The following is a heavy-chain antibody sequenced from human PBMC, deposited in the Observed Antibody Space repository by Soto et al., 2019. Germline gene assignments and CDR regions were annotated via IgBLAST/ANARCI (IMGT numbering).Heavy chain of an antibody. D-gene: IGHD3-16*01. CDR1: GYTFTSYD. CDR3: SVVGEQLAYYYGIDV. Sequence: SVKVSCKASGYTFTSYDISWVRQAPGQGLEWMGGIIPIFGTANYAQKFQGRVTITADESTSTAYMELSSTRSEDTAVYYCSVVGEQLAYYYGIDVWVQGTTVTVSS. V-gene: IGHV1-69*13. CDR2: IIPIFGTA. J-gene: IGHJ6*02.